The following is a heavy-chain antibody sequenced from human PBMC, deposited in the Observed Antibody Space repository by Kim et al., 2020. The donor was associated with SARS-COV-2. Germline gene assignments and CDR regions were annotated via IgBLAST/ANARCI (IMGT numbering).Heavy chain of an antibody. CDR3: ARVHSSGWSDDAFDI. CDR2: IYISGST. J-gene: IGHJ3*02. Sequence: SETLSLTCTVSGGSISSYYWSWIRQPAGLALEWIGRIYISGSTSYNPSVTSRVTMSLDTSKNQFSLKLSSVTAADTAVYYCARVHSSGWSDDAFDIWGQGTMVTVSS. CDR1: GGSISSYY. D-gene: IGHD6-19*01. V-gene: IGHV4-4*07.